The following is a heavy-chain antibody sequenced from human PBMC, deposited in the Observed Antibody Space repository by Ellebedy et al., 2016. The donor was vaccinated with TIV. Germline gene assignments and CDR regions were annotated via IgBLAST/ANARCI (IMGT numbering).Heavy chain of an antibody. D-gene: IGHD6-19*01. CDR2: TNGDESIT. V-gene: IGHV3-74*01. CDR3: AMTNGWQYFQR. Sequence: GESLKISCAASGFTFSTYWMHWVRQAPGKGLLWVSRTNGDESITNHADSVKGRFTISRDNAKKTLYLQMNSLRAEDTAVYYCAMTNGWQYFQRWGQGTLVTVSS. J-gene: IGHJ1*01. CDR1: GFTFSTYW.